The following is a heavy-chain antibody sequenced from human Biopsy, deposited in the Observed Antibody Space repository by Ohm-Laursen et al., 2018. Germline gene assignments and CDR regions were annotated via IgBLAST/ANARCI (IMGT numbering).Heavy chain of an antibody. J-gene: IGHJ4*02. CDR2: ISGSGDTT. Sequence: GSLRLSCSASGFTFSTYAMTWVRQAPGKGLEWVSAISGSGDTTYYADSVKGRFTISRDNSKNTVSLQMNSLRAEDTALYYCANAGPARSGYYTGFVVDGYDSWGQGTLVTVSS. CDR3: ANAGPARSGYYTGFVVDGYDS. CDR1: GFTFSTYA. D-gene: IGHD3-3*01. V-gene: IGHV3-23*01.